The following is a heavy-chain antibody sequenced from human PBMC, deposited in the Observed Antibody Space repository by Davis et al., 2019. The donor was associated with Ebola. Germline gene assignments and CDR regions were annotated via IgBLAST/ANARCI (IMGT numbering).Heavy chain of an antibody. Sequence: GESLKISCAASGFTFSSYWMSWVRQAPGKGLEWVANIKRDGSEKYYVDSVKGRFTISRDNDKNSLSLQMNGLRAEDTAVYYCARGPSTGNSFTYWGQGTLVTVSS. CDR1: GFTFSSYW. CDR3: ARGPSTGNSFTY. J-gene: IGHJ4*02. D-gene: IGHD4-23*01. CDR2: IKRDGSEK. V-gene: IGHV3-7*01.